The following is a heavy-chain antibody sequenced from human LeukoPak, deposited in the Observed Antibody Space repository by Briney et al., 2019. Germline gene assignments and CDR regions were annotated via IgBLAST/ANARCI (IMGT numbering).Heavy chain of an antibody. D-gene: IGHD1-26*01. CDR1: GFXVSSNY. Sequence: PGGSLRLSCAASGFXVSSNYMSWVRQAPGKGLEWVSVIYSGGSTYYADSVKGRFTISRDNSKNTLYLQMNSLRAEDTAVYYCAVRGDIVGATSGSGTDYWGQGTLVTVSS. CDR3: AVRGDIVGATSGSGTDY. J-gene: IGHJ4*02. V-gene: IGHV3-66*01. CDR2: IYSGGST.